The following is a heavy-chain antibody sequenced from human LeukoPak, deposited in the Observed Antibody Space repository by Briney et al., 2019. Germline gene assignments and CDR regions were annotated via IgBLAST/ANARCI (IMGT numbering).Heavy chain of an antibody. CDR3: AAPGYSSSWYEDY. Sequence: GGSLRLSCAASGFTFSSYAMSWVRQAPGKGLEWVSAFSGSGGSTYYADSVKGRFTISRDNSKNTLYLQMNSLRAEDTAVYYCAAPGYSSSWYEDYWGQGTLVTVSS. D-gene: IGHD6-13*01. CDR2: FSGSGGST. J-gene: IGHJ4*02. CDR1: GFTFSSYA. V-gene: IGHV3-23*01.